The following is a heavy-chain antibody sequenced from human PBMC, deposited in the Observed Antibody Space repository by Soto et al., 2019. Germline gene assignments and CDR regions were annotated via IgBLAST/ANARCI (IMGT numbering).Heavy chain of an antibody. CDR2: ISGSGGST. V-gene: IGHV3-23*01. J-gene: IGHJ6*03. CDR3: ANGLNWRSYYYIDV. D-gene: IGHD1-1*01. CDR1: GFTFSSYA. Sequence: GGSLRLSCAASGFTFSSYAMSWVRQAPGKGLECVSAISGSGGSTYYADSVKGRFTISRDNSKNTLYLQMSSLRAEDTAVFSCANGLNWRSYYYIDVWGKGTTVTVSS.